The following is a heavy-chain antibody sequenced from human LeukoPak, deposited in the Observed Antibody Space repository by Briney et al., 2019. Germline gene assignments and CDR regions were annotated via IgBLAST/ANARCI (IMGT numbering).Heavy chain of an antibody. CDR3: ARAAPYYYDSSGYSAFDS. J-gene: IGHJ3*02. V-gene: IGHV3-48*02. CDR1: GFIFSNYG. CDR2: ISSTSSTI. Sequence: GRSLRLSCAASGFIFSNYGMHWVRQAPGKGLEWVSYISSTSSTIYYADSVKGRFTISRDNAKNSLYLQMNSLRDEDTAVYYCARAAPYYYDSSGYSAFDSWGQGTVVTVSA. D-gene: IGHD3-22*01.